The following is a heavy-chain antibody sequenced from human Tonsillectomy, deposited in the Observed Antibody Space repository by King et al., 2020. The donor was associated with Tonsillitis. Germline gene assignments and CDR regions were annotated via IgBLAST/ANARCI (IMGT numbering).Heavy chain of an antibody. CDR2: ISYDGSNK. CDR1: GFTFSSYA. V-gene: IGHV3-30-3*01. Sequence: VQLVESGGGVVQPGRSLRLSCAASGFTFSSYAMHWVRQAPGKGLEWVAVISYDGSNKYYADSVKGRFTISRDNSKNTLYLQMNSLRAEDTAVYYCAREELDPTSRSYYYYGMDVWGQGTTVTVSS. CDR3: AREELDPTSRSYYYYGMDV. D-gene: IGHD1-26*01. J-gene: IGHJ6*02.